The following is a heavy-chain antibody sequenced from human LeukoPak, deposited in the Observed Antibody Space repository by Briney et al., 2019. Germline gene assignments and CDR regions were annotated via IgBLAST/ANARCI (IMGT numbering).Heavy chain of an antibody. J-gene: IGHJ5*02. CDR2: FDPEDGET. CDR1: GYTLTELS. CDR3: ATDRIAVAGTFAP. Sequence: WASVKVSCKVSGYTLTELSMHWVRQAPGKGLEWMGGFDPEDGETIYAQKFQGRVTMTEDTSSDTAYMELSSLRSEDTAVYYCATDRIAVAGTFAPWGQGTLVTVSS. V-gene: IGHV1-24*01. D-gene: IGHD6-19*01.